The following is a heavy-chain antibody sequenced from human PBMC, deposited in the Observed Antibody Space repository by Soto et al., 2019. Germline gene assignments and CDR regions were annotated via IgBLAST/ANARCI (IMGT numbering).Heavy chain of an antibody. J-gene: IGHJ6*02. V-gene: IGHV1-18*01. Sequence: QVQLVQSGAEVKKPGASVKVSCKASGYTFTSYGISWVRQAPGQGLEWMGWISAYNGNTNYAQKLQGRVTMTTDTATSTAYRELRSLRSDDTAVYYCARDLGEVLYYYGMDVWGQGTTVTVSS. CDR1: GYTFTSYG. CDR2: ISAYNGNT. CDR3: ARDLGEVLYYYGMDV. D-gene: IGHD3-10*01.